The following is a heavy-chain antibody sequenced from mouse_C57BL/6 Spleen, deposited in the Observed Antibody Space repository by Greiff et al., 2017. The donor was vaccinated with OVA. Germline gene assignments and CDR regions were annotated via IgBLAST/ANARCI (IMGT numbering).Heavy chain of an antibody. V-gene: IGHV5-4*01. D-gene: IGHD1-1*01. Sequence: EVHLVESGGGLVKPGGSLKLSCAASGFTFSSYAMSWVRQTPEKRLEWVATISDGGSYTYYPDNVKGRFTISRDNAKNNLYLQMSHLKSEDTAMYYCARAAGSSLWYFDVWGTGTTVTVSS. CDR1: GFTFSSYA. J-gene: IGHJ1*03. CDR2: ISDGGSYT. CDR3: ARAAGSSLWYFDV.